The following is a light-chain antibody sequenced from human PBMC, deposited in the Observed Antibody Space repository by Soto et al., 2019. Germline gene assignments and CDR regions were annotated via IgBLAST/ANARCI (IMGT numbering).Light chain of an antibody. V-gene: IGKV1-5*01. CDR2: DAS. CDR1: QSISSW. J-gene: IGKJ1*01. Sequence: DIQVPPSPSTLSASVVYSVTFTGRASQSISSWLAWYQQKPGKAPKLLLYDASTLQSGVPSRFSGSGSGTDFTLTISRLHPDDFATYYCQQYNTYPWTFGQGTKVDIK. CDR3: QQYNTYPWT.